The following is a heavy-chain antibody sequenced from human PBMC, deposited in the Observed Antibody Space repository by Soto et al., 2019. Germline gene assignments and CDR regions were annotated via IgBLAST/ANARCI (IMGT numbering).Heavy chain of an antibody. CDR2: FDPEDGET. CDR1: GYTLTDLS. V-gene: IGHV1-24*01. Sequence: ASVKVSCKVSGYTLTDLSMHWVRQAPGKGLEWMGGFDPEDGETIYAQKFQGRVAMTEDTSTDTAYMELSSLRSEDTAVYYCATVGGSPYYYYYGMDVWGQGTTVTVSS. CDR3: ATVGGSPYYYYYGMDV. D-gene: IGHD1-26*01. J-gene: IGHJ6*02.